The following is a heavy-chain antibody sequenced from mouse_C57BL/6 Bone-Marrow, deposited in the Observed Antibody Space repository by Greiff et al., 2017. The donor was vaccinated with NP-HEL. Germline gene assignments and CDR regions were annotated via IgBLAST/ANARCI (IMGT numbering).Heavy chain of an antibody. D-gene: IGHD2-5*01. CDR1: GYTFTSYW. V-gene: IGHV1-64*01. CDR3: ARNAYYSNFYAMDF. Sequence: QVQLQQPGAELVKPGASVKLSCKASGYTFTSYWMHWVKQRPGQGLEWIGMIHPNSGSTNYNEKFKSKATLTVDKSSSTAYMQLSSLTSEDSAVYYCARNAYYSNFYAMDFGGQGTSVTVTA. J-gene: IGHJ4*01. CDR2: IHPNSGST.